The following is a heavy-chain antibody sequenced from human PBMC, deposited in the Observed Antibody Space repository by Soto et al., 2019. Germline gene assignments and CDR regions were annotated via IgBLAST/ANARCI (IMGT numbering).Heavy chain of an antibody. V-gene: IGHV1-18*01. CDR1: GYIFVNYG. CDR3: AMVDNYVTPTPQDV. CDR2: ISPYSGNT. D-gene: IGHD3-16*01. J-gene: IGHJ6*02. Sequence: QVQLVQSGDEVRKPGSSVKVSCKASGYIFVNYGIAWVRQAPGQGLEWMGLISPYSGNTHYASKVQGRLTMTTDTSTGTAYVDLGRRTSDETAVYYCAMVDNYVTPTPQDVWGQGTTFTVSS.